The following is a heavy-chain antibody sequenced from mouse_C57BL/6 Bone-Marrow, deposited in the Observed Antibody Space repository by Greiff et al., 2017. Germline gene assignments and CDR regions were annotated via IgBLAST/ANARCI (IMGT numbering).Heavy chain of an antibody. J-gene: IGHJ2*01. CDR1: GYTFTSYW. D-gene: IGHD3-3*01. V-gene: IGHV1-55*01. CDR3: ARSCPRGRSFDY. CDR2: IYPTSGRT. Sequence: QVQLQQPGAELVKPGASVKMSCKASGYTFTSYWITWVKQRPGQGLEWIGDIYPTSGRTNYNEKFKSKAILTVDTSSNTAYMQLSSLTSEASAVFDGARSCPRGRSFDYWGQGTTLTVSS.